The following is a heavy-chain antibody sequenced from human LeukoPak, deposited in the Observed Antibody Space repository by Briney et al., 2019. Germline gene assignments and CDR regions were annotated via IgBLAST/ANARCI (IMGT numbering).Heavy chain of an antibody. CDR3: AGARLCGSGSYHDY. CDR1: GLTFSGDY. D-gene: IGHD3-10*01. V-gene: IGHV3-13*05. CDR2: LGTAGGP. Sequence: GGSLGLSRAASGLTFSGDYMHWVRQATGKGLEWVSGLGTAGGPYYSGSVQGRCTNYRENARHSWYLQMNSLRAGDTAVYYRAGARLCGSGSYHDYWGQGTLVTVSS. J-gene: IGHJ4*02.